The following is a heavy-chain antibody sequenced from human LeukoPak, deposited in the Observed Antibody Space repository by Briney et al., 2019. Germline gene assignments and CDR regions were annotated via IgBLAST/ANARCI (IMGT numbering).Heavy chain of an antibody. CDR1: GGSISSYY. CDR3: ARGVNWIDP. J-gene: IGHJ5*02. V-gene: IGHV4-59*01. CDR2: ISYSAIT. D-gene: IGHD6-13*01. Sequence: SETLSLTCTVSGGSISSYYWSWIRQPPGKGLEWIGYISYSAITNYNPALKSRVTISIDTSKNQFSLKLSSVTAADTAVYYCARGVNWIDPWGQGTLVTVFS.